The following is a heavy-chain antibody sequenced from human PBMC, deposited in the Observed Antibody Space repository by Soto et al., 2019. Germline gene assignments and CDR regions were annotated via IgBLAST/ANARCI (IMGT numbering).Heavy chain of an antibody. V-gene: IGHV3-30*04. J-gene: IGHJ4*02. CDR2: ISHDGRNK. D-gene: IGHD6-19*01. CDR1: GFTFSDYA. Sequence: AGGSLRLSCAASGFTFSDYAMHWVRQGPGKGLEWVALISHDGRNKYYADSVKGRFTISRDNSKNTLYVQMDSLRVEDTAVYYCARGGYSSDWYIGNWGQGTLVTVSS. CDR3: ARGGYSSDWYIGN.